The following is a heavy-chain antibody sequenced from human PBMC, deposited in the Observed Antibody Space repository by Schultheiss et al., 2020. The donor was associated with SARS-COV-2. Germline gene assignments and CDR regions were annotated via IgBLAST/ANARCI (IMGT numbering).Heavy chain of an antibody. CDR3: AKSNFHWDYYGMDV. CDR1: GFTVSSNY. J-gene: IGHJ6*02. D-gene: IGHD4/OR15-4a*01. V-gene: IGHV3-23*01. Sequence: GGSLRLSCAASGFTVSSNYMSWVRQAPGKGLEWVSAISGSGGSTYYADSVKGRFTISRDNSKNTLYLQMNSLRAEDTAVYYCAKSNFHWDYYGMDVWGQGTTVTVSS. CDR2: ISGSGGST.